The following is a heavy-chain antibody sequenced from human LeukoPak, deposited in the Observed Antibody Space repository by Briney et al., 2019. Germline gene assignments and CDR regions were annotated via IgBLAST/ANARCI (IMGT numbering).Heavy chain of an antibody. Sequence: SETLSLTCTVSGGSITTYYWSWIRQPPRKALEGIGYVLYSGRTNYNPSLKSRVTMSIDTSKNQFSLNLRTVTAADTAVYYCARSSSGLDYGDYYFDYWGRGTLVTVSS. V-gene: IGHV4-59*01. CDR1: GGSITTYY. J-gene: IGHJ4*02. CDR3: ARSSSGLDYGDYYFDY. CDR2: VLYSGRT. D-gene: IGHD4-17*01.